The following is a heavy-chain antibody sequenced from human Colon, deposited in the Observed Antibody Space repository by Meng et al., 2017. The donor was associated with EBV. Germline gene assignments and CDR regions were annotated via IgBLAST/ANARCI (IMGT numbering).Heavy chain of an antibody. V-gene: IGHV4-4*02. CDR1: GVSISSNIR. D-gene: IGHD1-26*01. CDR2: IDDSGST. CDR3: ARGKQDAWELLAY. Sequence: VQLQESGPGLRKPSGTLSLTCGVSGVSISSNIRWTWVRQPPGKGLEWIGDIDDSGSTNYNPSLNSRISISLDKSKNHFSLKVNSVTAADTAVYYCARGKQDAWELLAYWGQGALVTVSS. J-gene: IGHJ4*02.